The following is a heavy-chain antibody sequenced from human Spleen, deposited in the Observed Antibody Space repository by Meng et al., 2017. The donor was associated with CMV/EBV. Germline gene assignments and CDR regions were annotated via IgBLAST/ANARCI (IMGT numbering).Heavy chain of an antibody. J-gene: IGHJ4*02. CDR2: IYPGDSDT. D-gene: IGHD5-18*01. Sequence: GESLKISCKGSGYSFTSYWIAWVRQMPGKGLEWMGIIYPGDSDTRYSPSFQGQVTISADKSISTAYLQWNSLKASDTAMYYCAKDGDWVSSDTGSLWRGFDYWGQGTLVTVSS. V-gene: IGHV5-51*01. CDR3: AKDGDWVSSDTGSLWRGFDY. CDR1: GYSFTSYW.